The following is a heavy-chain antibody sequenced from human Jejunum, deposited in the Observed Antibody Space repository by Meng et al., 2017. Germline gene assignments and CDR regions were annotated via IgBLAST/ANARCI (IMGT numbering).Heavy chain of an antibody. V-gene: IGHV3-23*01. D-gene: IGHD2-21*01. CDR3: AKLVPY. J-gene: IGHJ4*02. CDR2: VTTDGST. Sequence: GESLKISCAASGFTFSSSSMTWVRQAPGKGLEWASSVTTDGSTYYADSVKGRFTISRDNSKNTSYLQMSSLRAEDTALYYCAKLVPYWGQGTLVTVSS. CDR1: GFTFSSSS.